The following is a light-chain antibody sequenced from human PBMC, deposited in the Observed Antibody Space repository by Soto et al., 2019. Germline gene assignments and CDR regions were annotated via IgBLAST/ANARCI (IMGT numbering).Light chain of an antibody. Sequence: DIQMTQSPSTLSASVRDRVTITCRASQTINSWLAWYQQRPGKAPRLLIYKASTLESRVPSRFSGSGSGTEFTLTISTLQPDDFAAYYCQQYDSSPYTFGQGTKLYIK. CDR3: QQYDSSPYT. CDR1: QTINSW. J-gene: IGKJ2*01. V-gene: IGKV1-5*03. CDR2: KAS.